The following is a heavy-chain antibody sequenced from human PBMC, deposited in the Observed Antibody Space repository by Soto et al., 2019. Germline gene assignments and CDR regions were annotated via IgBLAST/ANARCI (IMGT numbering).Heavy chain of an antibody. Sequence: QVQLQESGPGLVKPSETLSLTCTVSGGSISSYYWSWIRQPPGKGLEWIGYIYYSGSTNYNPSLKSRVTITVDTSKNPFSLKLSSVTAADTAVYYWVTAVATDPDAFDIWGQGTMVTVSS. CDR1: GGSISSYY. V-gene: IGHV4-59*08. CDR3: VTAVATDPDAFDI. D-gene: IGHD5-12*01. J-gene: IGHJ3*02. CDR2: IYYSGST.